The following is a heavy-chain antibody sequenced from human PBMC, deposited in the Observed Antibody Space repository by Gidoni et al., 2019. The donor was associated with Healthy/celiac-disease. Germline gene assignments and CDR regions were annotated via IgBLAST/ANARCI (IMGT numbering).Heavy chain of an antibody. CDR1: GGTFSSYA. J-gene: IGHJ4*02. D-gene: IGHD2-2*01. CDR3: ARDDCSSNSCSKGGDY. V-gene: IGHV1-69*01. Sequence: QVQLVQSGAEVKKPVSSAKFSCKASGGTFSSYAIRWVRQAPGQGLEWMGGIIPIFGTANYAQKFQGRVTITADESTSTAYMELSSLRSEDTAGYYCARDDCSSNSCSKGGDYWGQGNLVTVSS. CDR2: IIPIFGTA.